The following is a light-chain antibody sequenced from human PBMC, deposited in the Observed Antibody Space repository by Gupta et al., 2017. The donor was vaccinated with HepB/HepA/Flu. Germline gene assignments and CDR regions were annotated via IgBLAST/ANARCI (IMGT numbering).Light chain of an antibody. CDR2: WAS. J-gene: IGKJ4*01. CDR3: RQDDRTHT. V-gene: IGKV4-1*01. Sequence: DIVLTHSPDSLAVSLGERATINCKSSQSVLYSSNNKNYLAWYQQKPGLPPKLPIYWASTRESRVPHQYSGSGSGTEFTLTLRSTLPEDVAVFSWRQDDRTHTSSGATKVQIK. CDR1: QSVLYSSNNKNY.